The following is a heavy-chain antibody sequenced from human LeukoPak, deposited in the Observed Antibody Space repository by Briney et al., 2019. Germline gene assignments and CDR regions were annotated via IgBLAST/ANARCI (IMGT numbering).Heavy chain of an antibody. J-gene: IGHJ6*03. D-gene: IGHD3-9*01. Sequence: SVKASCKASGGTFSSYTISWVRLAPGQGLEWMGRIIPILGIANYAQKFQGRVTITADKFTSTAYMELSSLRSEDTAVYYCARDLYYDILTGYYSHYYYYMDVWGKGTTVTVSS. CDR1: GGTFSSYT. V-gene: IGHV1-69*04. CDR2: IIPILGIA. CDR3: ARDLYYDILTGYYSHYYYYMDV.